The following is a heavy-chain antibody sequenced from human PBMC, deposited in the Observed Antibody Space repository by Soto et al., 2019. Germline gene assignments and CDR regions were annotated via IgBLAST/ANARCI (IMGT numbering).Heavy chain of an antibody. J-gene: IGHJ4*02. CDR1: GFTFRNYA. Sequence: EVQLLESGGGLVQPGGSLRLSCAASGFTFRNYAMSWVRQAPGKGLEWVSGISGSGVSAYFADSVKGRFTISRDNSKNTLYLQMNSLRVEDTAIYYCATNSPVYSDGAIDYWGQGTLVTVSS. D-gene: IGHD4-4*01. V-gene: IGHV3-23*01. CDR2: ISGSGVSA. CDR3: ATNSPVYSDGAIDY.